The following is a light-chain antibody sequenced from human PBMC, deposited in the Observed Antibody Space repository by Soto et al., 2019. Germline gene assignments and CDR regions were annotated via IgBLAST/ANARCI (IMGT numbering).Light chain of an antibody. CDR1: QSISSW. V-gene: IGKV1-5*01. CDR2: DAS. Sequence: DIQMTQSPSTLSASVGDRVTITCRASQSISSWLAWYQQKPGNAPKLLIYDASSLESGVPSRFSGSGSGTEFTLTISSLQPDDFATYYCQQYNRYLTFGPGTKVDIK. CDR3: QQYNRYLT. J-gene: IGKJ3*01.